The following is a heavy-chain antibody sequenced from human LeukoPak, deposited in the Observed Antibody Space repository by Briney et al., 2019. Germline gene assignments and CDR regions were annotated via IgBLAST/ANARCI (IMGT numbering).Heavy chain of an antibody. V-gene: IGHV3-20*01. D-gene: IGHD4-23*01. J-gene: IGHJ4*02. CDR1: GFTFGDDG. Sequence: GGSLRLSCAASGFTFGDDGMSWVRQAPGKGLEWVSGVNRNGGTRSYADSVKGRFTISRDNAKNSLYLQMNSLRVEDTALYHCARGNSNFNYWGQGTLVTVSS. CDR2: VNRNGGTR. CDR3: ARGNSNFNY.